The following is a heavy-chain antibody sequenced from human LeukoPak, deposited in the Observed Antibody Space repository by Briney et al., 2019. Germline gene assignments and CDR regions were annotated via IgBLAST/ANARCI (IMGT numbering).Heavy chain of an antibody. V-gene: IGHV4-39*02. CDR3: ARDLRYYDSSGYSPSGAFDI. CDR2: IYYSGST. Sequence: SETLSLTCTVSGGSISSSSYYWGWIRQPPGKGLEWIGSIYYSGSTYYNPSLKSRVTISVDTSKNQFSLKLSSVTAADTAVYYCARDLRYYDSSGYSPSGAFDIWGQGTMVTVSS. D-gene: IGHD3-22*01. CDR1: GGSISSSSYY. J-gene: IGHJ3*02.